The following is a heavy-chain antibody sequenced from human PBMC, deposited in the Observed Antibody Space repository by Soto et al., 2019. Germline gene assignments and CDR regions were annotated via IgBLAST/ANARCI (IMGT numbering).Heavy chain of an antibody. J-gene: IGHJ2*01. D-gene: IGHD3-22*01. V-gene: IGHV3-7*01. CDR2: IKQDGSEK. CDR1: GFTFSRYW. CDR3: ARPGLVVVITSDWYFDL. Sequence: EGQLVESGGGLVQPGGSLRLSCAASGFTFSRYWMSWVRQAPGKGLEWVANIKQDGSEKYYVDSVKGRFTISRDNAKNSLYLQMNSLRAEDTAVYYCARPGLVVVITSDWYFDLWGRGTLVTVSS.